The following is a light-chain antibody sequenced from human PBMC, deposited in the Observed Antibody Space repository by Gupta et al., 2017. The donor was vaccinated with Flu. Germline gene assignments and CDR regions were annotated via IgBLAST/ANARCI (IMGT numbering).Light chain of an antibody. Sequence: SGLPLPASVSGSPGQSSTISCTGTTDNIGSYNFVYWYQQHPGKVPKLIIYEASSRPSGSSYRFSGAKSGNTAALTISGRQPDDEADSYCSAYTNTVKVFGGGTKVTV. CDR2: EAS. V-gene: IGLV2-14*01. CDR1: TDNIGSYNF. J-gene: IGLJ2*01. CDR3: SAYTNTVKV.